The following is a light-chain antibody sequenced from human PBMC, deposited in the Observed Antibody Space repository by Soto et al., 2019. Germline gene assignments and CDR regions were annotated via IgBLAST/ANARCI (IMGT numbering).Light chain of an antibody. CDR1: QGIRND. V-gene: IGKV1-17*01. J-gene: IGKJ4*01. CDR3: QQLSRYPLT. CDR2: SAS. Sequence: DIQMTQSPSSLSASVGDRVTITCRASQGIRNDLSWYQQKPGKAPDLLIYSASTLQSGVPSRFSGSGSETEFSLTIRALQPEDFATYYCQQLSRYPLTFGGGTKV.